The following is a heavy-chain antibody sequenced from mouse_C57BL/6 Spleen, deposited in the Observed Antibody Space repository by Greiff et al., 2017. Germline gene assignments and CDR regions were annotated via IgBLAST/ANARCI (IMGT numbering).Heavy chain of an antibody. CDR2: IRSKSNNYAT. Sequence: EVKLVESGGGLVQPKGSLKLSCAASGFSFNTYAMNWVRQAPGKGLEWVARIRSKSNNYATYYADSVKDRFTISRDDSESMLYLQMNNLKTEDTAMYYCVRQDYGSSYGFAYWGQGTLVTVSA. CDR3: VRQDYGSSYGFAY. V-gene: IGHV10-1*01. D-gene: IGHD1-1*01. CDR1: GFSFNTYA. J-gene: IGHJ3*01.